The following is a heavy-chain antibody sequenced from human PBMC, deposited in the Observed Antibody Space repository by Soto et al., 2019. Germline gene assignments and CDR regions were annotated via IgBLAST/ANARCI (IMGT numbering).Heavy chain of an antibody. CDR3: ANLWRRIAVAKGGYFDY. J-gene: IGHJ4*02. V-gene: IGHV3-30*18. CDR1: GFTFSSYG. CDR2: ISYDGSNK. D-gene: IGHD6-19*01. Sequence: GGSLRLSCAASGFTFSSYGMHWVRQAPGKGLEWVAVISYDGSNKYYADSVKGRFTISRDNSKNTLYLQMNSLRAEDTAVYYCANLWRRIAVAKGGYFDYWGQGTLVTVSS.